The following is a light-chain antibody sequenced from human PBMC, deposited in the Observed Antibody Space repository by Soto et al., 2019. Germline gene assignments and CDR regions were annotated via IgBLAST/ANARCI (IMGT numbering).Light chain of an antibody. CDR1: QSVLHSSNNKNY. Sequence: IVMTQSPDSLALSLCDRSTINCKSSQSVLHSSNNKNYLAWYQQKPGQPPKLLIYWASTRESGVPDRFSGSGSGTDFTLTISSLQAADVAVYYCQQYYTTPSITFGQGTRLEIK. V-gene: IGKV4-1*01. CDR3: QQYYTTPSIT. J-gene: IGKJ5*01. CDR2: WAS.